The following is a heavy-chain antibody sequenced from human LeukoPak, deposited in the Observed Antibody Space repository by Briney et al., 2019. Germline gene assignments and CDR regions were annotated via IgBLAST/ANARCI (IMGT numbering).Heavy chain of an antibody. D-gene: IGHD2-15*01. V-gene: IGHV1-8*03. CDR2: MNPNSGNT. Sequence: ASVKVSCKASGHTFTSYDINWVRQATGQGLEWMGWMNPNSGNTGYAQKFQGRVTITRNTSISTAYMELSSLRSEDTAVYYCARGLKWSRGAFDIWGQGTMVTVSS. CDR3: ARGLKWSRGAFDI. J-gene: IGHJ3*02. CDR1: GHTFTSYD.